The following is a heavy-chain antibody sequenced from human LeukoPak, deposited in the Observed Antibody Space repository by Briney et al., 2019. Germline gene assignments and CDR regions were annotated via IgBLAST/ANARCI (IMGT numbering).Heavy chain of an antibody. CDR1: GYSISSGYY. CDR2: MYHSGST. CDR3: ARQGDSSSPYYYYYMDV. V-gene: IGHV4-38-2*01. D-gene: IGHD6-13*01. J-gene: IGHJ6*03. Sequence: PSETLSLTCAVSGYSISSGYYWGWFRQPPGKGLEWIGCMYHSGSTYYNPSLKSRVTISVDTSKNQFSPKLSSVTAADTVVYYCARQGDSSSPYYYYYMDVWGKGTTVTVSS.